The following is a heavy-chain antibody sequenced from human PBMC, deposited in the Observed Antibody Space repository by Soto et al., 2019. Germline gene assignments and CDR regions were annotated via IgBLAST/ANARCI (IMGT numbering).Heavy chain of an antibody. J-gene: IGHJ4*02. Sequence: DSVKGRFTISRDNSKNTLYLQMNSLRADDTAVYYCARDPGSSWYYFDSWGQGPLVTVSS. D-gene: IGHD6-13*01. V-gene: IGHV3-30*07. CDR3: ARDPGSSWYYFDS.